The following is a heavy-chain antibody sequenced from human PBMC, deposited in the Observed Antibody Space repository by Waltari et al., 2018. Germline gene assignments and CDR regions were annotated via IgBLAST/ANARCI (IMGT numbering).Heavy chain of an antibody. CDR2: MNPISGNT. J-gene: IGHJ4*02. CDR1: GYTFANYN. V-gene: IGHV1-8*02. Sequence: QVQLVQSGTELKKPGASVKVSCKASGYTFANYNINLVRQATGQGLEWMGWMNPISGNTFYAQRFQGRVTMTGDTSGSTAYIELSSLRSEDTAMYYCARVLDSRSGFDYWGQGTLVTVSS. CDR3: ARVLDSRSGFDY. D-gene: IGHD6-13*01.